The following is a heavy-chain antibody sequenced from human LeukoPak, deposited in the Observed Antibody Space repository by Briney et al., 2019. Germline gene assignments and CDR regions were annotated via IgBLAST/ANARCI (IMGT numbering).Heavy chain of an antibody. D-gene: IGHD6-19*01. V-gene: IGHV1-18*01. Sequence: GASVKVSCKASGYTFTSYGISWVRQAPGQGLEWMGWISAYNGNTNYARKLQGRVTMTTDTSTSTAYMELRSLRSDDTAVYYCARDPAGTGLFWFDPWGQGTLVTVSS. CDR3: ARDPAGTGLFWFDP. J-gene: IGHJ5*02. CDR1: GYTFTSYG. CDR2: ISAYNGNT.